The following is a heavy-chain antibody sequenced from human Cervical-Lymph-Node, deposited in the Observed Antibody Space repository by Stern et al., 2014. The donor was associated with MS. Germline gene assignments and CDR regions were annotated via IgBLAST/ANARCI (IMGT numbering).Heavy chain of an antibody. CDR2: IWYDGSNK. V-gene: IGHV3-33*01. Sequence: DQLVESGGGVVQPGRSLRLSCAASGFTFSSYGMHWVRQAPGKGLEWVAVIWYDGSNKYYADSVKGRFTISRDNSKNTLYLQMKSLRAEDTAVYYCARSSSPSPYYYCGMDVWGQGTTVTVSS. CDR1: GFTFSSYG. CDR3: ARSSSPSPYYYCGMDV. D-gene: IGHD6-13*01. J-gene: IGHJ6*02.